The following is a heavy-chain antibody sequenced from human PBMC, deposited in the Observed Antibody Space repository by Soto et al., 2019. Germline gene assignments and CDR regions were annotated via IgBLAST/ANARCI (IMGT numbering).Heavy chain of an antibody. D-gene: IGHD6-13*01. Sequence: ASVKGSCKASGYTFTSYGISLVRQAPGQGLEWMGWISAYNGNTNYAEKLQGRVTMTTDTSTSTAYMERRTLRSAPPAVFSWAGVGKYLAFDIGGQGTMAPVSS. CDR2: ISAYNGNT. V-gene: IGHV1-18*01. CDR1: GYTFTSYG. CDR3: AGVGKYLAFDI. J-gene: IGHJ3*02.